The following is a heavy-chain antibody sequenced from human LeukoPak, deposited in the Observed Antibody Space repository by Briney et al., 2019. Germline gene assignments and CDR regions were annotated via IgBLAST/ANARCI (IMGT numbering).Heavy chain of an antibody. J-gene: IGHJ4*02. CDR3: AKSKIRQTAKGPFDY. CDR1: GDSVSSNSAA. CDR2: TYYRSKWYN. Sequence: SQTLSLTCAISGDSVSSNSAAWNWIRQSPSRGLEWLGRTYYRSKWYNDYAVSVKSRITINPDTSKNQFSLQLNSVTPEDTAVYYCAKSKIRQTAKGPFDYWGQGTLVTVSS. V-gene: IGHV6-1*01.